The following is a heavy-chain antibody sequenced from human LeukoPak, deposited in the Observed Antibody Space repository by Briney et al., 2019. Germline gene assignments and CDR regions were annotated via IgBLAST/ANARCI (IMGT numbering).Heavy chain of an antibody. CDR1: GFSFSTYW. Sequence: GGSRRLSCVASGFSFSTYWMSWVRQAAGKGLEWVANIKQDGSEKYYVDSVKGRFTISRDNAKNSVYLQMNRLRVEDTAVYYCARRSYRGVIGVYYYYYMDVWGKGTPVTVSS. CDR3: ARRSYRGVIGVYYYYYMDV. CDR2: IKQDGSEK. D-gene: IGHD3-16*02. V-gene: IGHV3-7*01. J-gene: IGHJ6*03.